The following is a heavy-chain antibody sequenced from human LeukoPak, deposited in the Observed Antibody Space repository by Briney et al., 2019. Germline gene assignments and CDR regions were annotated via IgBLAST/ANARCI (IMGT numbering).Heavy chain of an antibody. CDR1: GYTRTELS. J-gene: IGHJ4*02. Sequence: ASVKVSCKVSGYTRTELSMHWVRQAPGKGLEWMGGFDPEDGETIYAQKFQGRVTMTEDTSTDTAYMELSSLRSEDTAVYYCATCSSTSCYGFLFDYWGQGTLVTVSS. CDR3: ATCSSTSCYGFLFDY. V-gene: IGHV1-24*01. D-gene: IGHD2-2*01. CDR2: FDPEDGET.